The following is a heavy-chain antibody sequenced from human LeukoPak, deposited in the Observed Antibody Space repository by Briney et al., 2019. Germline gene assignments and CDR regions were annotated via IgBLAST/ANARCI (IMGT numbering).Heavy chain of an antibody. CDR1: GYTFTSYG. J-gene: IGHJ6*03. CDR2: ISAYNGNT. CDR3: AITQQQLVRGYYYYYYMDV. V-gene: IGHV1-18*01. Sequence: GASVKVSCKASGYTFTSYGISWVRQAPGQGLEWMGWISAYNGNTNYAQKLQGRVTMTTDTSTSTAYMELRSLRSDDTAVYYCAITQQQLVRGYYYYYYMDVWGKGTTVTISS. D-gene: IGHD6-13*01.